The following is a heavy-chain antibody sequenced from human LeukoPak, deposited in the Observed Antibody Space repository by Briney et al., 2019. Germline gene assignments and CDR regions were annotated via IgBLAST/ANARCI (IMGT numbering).Heavy chain of an antibody. D-gene: IGHD3-10*01. Sequence: GGSLRLSCAASGFTFDDYGMSWVRQAPGKGLEWVSGINWNGGSTGYADSVKGRFTISRDNSKNTLYLQMNSLRAEDTAVYYCARDQTFYYASGTFDYWGQGTLVTVPS. CDR2: INWNGGST. CDR1: GFTFDDYG. V-gene: IGHV3-20*04. CDR3: ARDQTFYYASGTFDY. J-gene: IGHJ4*02.